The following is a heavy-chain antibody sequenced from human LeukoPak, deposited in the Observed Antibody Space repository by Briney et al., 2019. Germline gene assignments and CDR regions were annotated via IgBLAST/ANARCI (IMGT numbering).Heavy chain of an antibody. CDR1: GFTFSSSD. D-gene: IGHD3-3*01. V-gene: IGHV3-13*01. CDR2: IGTIGDT. Sequence: GSLRLSCAASGFTFSSSDMHWVRQPTGKGLEWVSAIGTIGDTYYPGSVKGRLTISRDNSKNTLYLELNSLRAEDTAVYFCAKSSWSGPKLLYFDYWGQGTLVTVSS. CDR3: AKSSWSGPKLLYFDY. J-gene: IGHJ4*02.